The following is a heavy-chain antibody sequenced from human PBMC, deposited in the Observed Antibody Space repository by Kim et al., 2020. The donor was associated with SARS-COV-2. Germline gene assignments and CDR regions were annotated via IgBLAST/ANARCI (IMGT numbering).Heavy chain of an antibody. J-gene: IGHJ4*02. D-gene: IGHD3-3*01. Sequence: YAQKFQGRVTMTRDTSTSTVYMELSSLRSEDTAVYYCARDQFGVVISFDYWGQGTLVTVSS. V-gene: IGHV1-46*01. CDR3: ARDQFGVVISFDY.